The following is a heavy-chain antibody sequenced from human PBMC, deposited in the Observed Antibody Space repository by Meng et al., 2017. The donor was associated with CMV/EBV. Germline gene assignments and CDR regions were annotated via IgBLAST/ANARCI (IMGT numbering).Heavy chain of an antibody. CDR2: ISSSSSTI. D-gene: IGHD2-2*01. Sequence: GGSLRLSCAASGSTFSSYSMNWVRQAPGKGLEWVSYISSSSSTIYYADSVKGRFTISRDNAKNSLYLQMNSLRAEDTAVYYCARGVVVVPAAIPNVVHSHFDYWGQGTLVTVSS. CDR1: GSTFSSYS. V-gene: IGHV3-48*04. J-gene: IGHJ4*02. CDR3: ARGVVVVPAAIPNVVHSHFDY.